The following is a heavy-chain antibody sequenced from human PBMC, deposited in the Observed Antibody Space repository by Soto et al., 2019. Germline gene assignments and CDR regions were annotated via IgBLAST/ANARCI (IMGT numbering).Heavy chain of an antibody. D-gene: IGHD1-26*01. J-gene: IGHJ4*02. CDR1: GFTFSSYG. V-gene: IGHV3-30*18. CDR3: AKDLVGARDY. CDR2: ISYDGSNK. Sequence: GGSLRLSCSASGFTFSSYGMHWVRQAPGNVLEWVAVISYDGSNKYYADSVKGRFTISRDNSKNTLYLQMNSLRAEDTAVYYCAKDLVGARDYWGQGTLVTVSS.